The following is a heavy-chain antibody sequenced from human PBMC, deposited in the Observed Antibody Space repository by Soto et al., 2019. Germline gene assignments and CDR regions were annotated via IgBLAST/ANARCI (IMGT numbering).Heavy chain of an antibody. Sequence: GESLKISCKGSGYSFTSYWISWVRQMPGKGLEWMGRIDPSDSYTNYSPSSQGHVTISADKSISTAYLQWSSLKASDTAMYYCARAPYCSSTSCYTGGVYYYYYYGMDVWGQGTTVTVSS. CDR1: GYSFTSYW. J-gene: IGHJ6*02. D-gene: IGHD2-2*02. CDR2: IDPSDSYT. CDR3: ARAPYCSSTSCYTGGVYYYYYYGMDV. V-gene: IGHV5-10-1*01.